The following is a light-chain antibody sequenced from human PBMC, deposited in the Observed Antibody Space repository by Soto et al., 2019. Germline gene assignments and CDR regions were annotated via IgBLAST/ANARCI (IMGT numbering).Light chain of an antibody. CDR1: SSNIGNNY. Sequence: QSVLTQPPSVSAAPGQTVTISCSGSSSNIGNNYVSWYQQLPGTAPKLLIYDNNKRPSGIPDRFSGSKSGTSATLGITGLQTGDEADYYCGTWDSSLSVVFGGGTKVTV. J-gene: IGLJ2*01. CDR3: GTWDSSLSVV. CDR2: DNN. V-gene: IGLV1-51*01.